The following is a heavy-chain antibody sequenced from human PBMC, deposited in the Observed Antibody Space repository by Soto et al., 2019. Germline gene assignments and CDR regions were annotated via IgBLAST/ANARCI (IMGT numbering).Heavy chain of an antibody. V-gene: IGHV3-43*01. CDR3: AKGGFGGYGMDV. J-gene: IGHJ6*02. CDR1: GFNFHDYS. CDR2: ITWDGGSI. D-gene: IGHD6-25*01. Sequence: GGSLRLSCTASGFNFHDYSIHWVRQTPGKGLEWVSFITWDGGSIYFADSVKGRFTISRDNSKNSLTLEINSLRSEDSGLYYCAKGGFGGYGMDVWGQGTTVTVSS.